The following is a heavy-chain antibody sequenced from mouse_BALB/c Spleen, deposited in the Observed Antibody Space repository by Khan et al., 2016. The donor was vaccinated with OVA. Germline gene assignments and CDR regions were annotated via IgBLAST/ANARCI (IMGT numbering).Heavy chain of an antibody. D-gene: IGHD1-1*01. V-gene: IGHV3-2*02. J-gene: IGHJ1*01. CDR1: GYSITSDYA. CDR3: ARLATTVVADWYFDV. CDR2: ISYSGST. Sequence: EVQLQESGPGLVKPSQSLSLTCTVTGYSITSDYAWNWIRQFPGNKLEWMGYISYSGSTSYNPSLKSRISITRDTSKNQFFLQLNSVTTEDTATCCCARLATTVVADWYFDVWGAGTTVTVSS.